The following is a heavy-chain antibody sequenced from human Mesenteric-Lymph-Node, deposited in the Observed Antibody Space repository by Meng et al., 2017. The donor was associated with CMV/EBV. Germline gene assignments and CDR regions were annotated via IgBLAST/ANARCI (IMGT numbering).Heavy chain of an antibody. D-gene: IGHD2-2*01. Sequence: SETLSLTCSVSGDSISSGHYWAWIRQPPGKGLEWIGSVHHSGSRFESGSTYYSPSLKSRVTISEDTSKNQFSLKLSSVTAADTGVYFCARGAEYQLPRPFDYWGQGTLVTVSS. CDR2: VHHSGSRFESGST. J-gene: IGHJ4*02. CDR1: GDSISSGHY. CDR3: ARGAEYQLPRPFDY. V-gene: IGHV4-38-2*02.